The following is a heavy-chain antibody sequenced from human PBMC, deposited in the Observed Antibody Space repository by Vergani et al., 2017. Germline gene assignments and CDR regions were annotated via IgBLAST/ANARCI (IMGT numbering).Heavy chain of an antibody. CDR3: AKGRLGILIDY. V-gene: IGHV3-23*04. J-gene: IGHJ4*02. CDR1: GFTFSSYA. CDR2: ISGSGGNT. D-gene: IGHD7-27*01. Sequence: EVQLVESGGGLVKPGGSLRLSCAASGFTFSSYAMSWVRQAPGKGLEWVSAISGSGGNTYHADSVKGRFTISRDNSKIILYLQMNSLRAEDTAVYYCAKGRLGILIDYWGQGTLVTVSS.